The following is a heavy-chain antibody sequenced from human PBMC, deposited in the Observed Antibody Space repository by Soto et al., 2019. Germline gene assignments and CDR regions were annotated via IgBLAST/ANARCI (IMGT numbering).Heavy chain of an antibody. D-gene: IGHD3-10*01. CDR1: GDSITSDDYY. CDR2: IYYTGST. V-gene: IGHV4-30-4*01. CDR3: ARASVQIIISSRSMDV. Sequence: QVQLQESGPGLLRPSQTLSLTCTVSGDSITSDDYYWTWIRQPPGKGLEWLGHIYYTGSTSYNPSLGSRGSISLDTSKNQFSLRLRSVSAADPAVYYCARASVQIIISSRSMDVWGHGTLIIVSS. J-gene: IGHJ6*02.